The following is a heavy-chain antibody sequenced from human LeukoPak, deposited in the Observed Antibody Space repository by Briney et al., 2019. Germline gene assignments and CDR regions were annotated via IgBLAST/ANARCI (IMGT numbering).Heavy chain of an antibody. CDR2: IYYSGST. CDR3: ASGGWTTVTFDY. CDR1: GGSISSGGYY. J-gene: IGHJ4*02. V-gene: IGHV4-31*03. Sequence: SETLSLTCTVSGGSISSGGYYWSWIRQHPGKGLEWIGYIYYSGSTYYNPSLKSRVTISVDTSKNQFSLKLSSVTAADTAVYYCASGGWTTVTFDYWGQGTLVTVSS. D-gene: IGHD4-17*01.